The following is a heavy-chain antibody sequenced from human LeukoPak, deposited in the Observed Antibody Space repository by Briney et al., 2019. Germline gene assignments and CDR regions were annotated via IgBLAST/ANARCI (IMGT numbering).Heavy chain of an antibody. V-gene: IGHV1-69*13. CDR3: ARDGPGPRSGWPYYFDY. CDR1: GGTFSSYA. D-gene: IGHD6-19*01. J-gene: IGHJ4*02. Sequence: GASVKVSCKASGGTFSSYAISWVRQAPGQGLEWMGGIIPIFGTANYAQKFQGRVTITADESTSTAYMELSSLRSEDTAVYYCARDGPGPRSGWPYYFDYWGQGTLVTVSS. CDR2: IIPIFGTA.